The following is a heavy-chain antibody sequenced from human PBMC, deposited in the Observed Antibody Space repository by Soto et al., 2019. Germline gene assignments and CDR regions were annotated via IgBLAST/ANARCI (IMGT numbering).Heavy chain of an antibody. CDR2: INPNSGGT. V-gene: IGHV1-2*04. D-gene: IGHD6-13*01. J-gene: IGHJ6*02. Sequence: ASVNVSCKASGYTFTGYYMHWVRQAPGQGLEWMGWINPNSGGTNYAQKFQGWVTMTRDTSISTAYMELSRLRSDDTAVYYCARVLAAAGANYYGMDVWGQGTTVTVSS. CDR3: ARVLAAAGANYYGMDV. CDR1: GYTFTGYY.